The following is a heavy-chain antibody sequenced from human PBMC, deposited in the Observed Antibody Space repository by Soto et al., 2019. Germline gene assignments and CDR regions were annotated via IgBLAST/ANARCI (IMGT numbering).Heavy chain of an antibody. D-gene: IGHD6-19*01. V-gene: IGHV6-1*01. J-gene: IGHJ5*02. CDR1: GDSVSSNSAA. CDR2: TYYRSKWYN. CDR3: ARGKQWLARIGGDWFDP. Sequence: SQTLSLTCAISGDSVSSNSAAWNWIRQSPSRGLEWLGRTYYRSKWYNDYAVSVKSRITINQDTSKNQFSLQLNSVTPEDTAVYYCARGKQWLARIGGDWFDPWGQGTLVTVSS.